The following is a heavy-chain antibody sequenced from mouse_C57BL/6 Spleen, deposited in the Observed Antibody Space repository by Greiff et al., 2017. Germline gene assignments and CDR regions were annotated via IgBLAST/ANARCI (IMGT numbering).Heavy chain of an antibody. CDR1: GFTFSDYG. D-gene: IGHD1-1*01. CDR2: ISSGSSTI. J-gene: IGHJ1*03. CDR3: ATDPYYYGRGFDV. V-gene: IGHV5-17*01. Sequence: EVQGVESGGGLVKPGGSLKLSCAASGFTFSDYGMHWVRQAPEKGLEWVAYISSGSSTIYYADTVKGRFTISRDNAKNTLFLQMTSLRSEDTAMYYCATDPYYYGRGFDVWGTGTTVTVSS.